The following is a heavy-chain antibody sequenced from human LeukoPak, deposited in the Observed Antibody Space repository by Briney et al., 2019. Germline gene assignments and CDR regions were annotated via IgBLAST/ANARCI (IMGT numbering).Heavy chain of an antibody. CDR1: GFTFSSYA. Sequence: PGGSLRLSCAASGFTFSSYAMSWVRQAPGKGLVWVSAISGSGGSTYYADSVKGRFTISRDNSKNTLYLQMNSLRAEDTAVYYCAKGNSSSWYAPLDYWGQGTLVTVSS. J-gene: IGHJ4*02. CDR2: ISGSGGST. D-gene: IGHD6-13*01. CDR3: AKGNSSSWYAPLDY. V-gene: IGHV3-23*01.